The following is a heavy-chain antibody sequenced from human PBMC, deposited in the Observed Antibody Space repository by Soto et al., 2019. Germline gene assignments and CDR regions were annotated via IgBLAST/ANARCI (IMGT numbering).Heavy chain of an antibody. CDR2: INAGNGNT. CDR3: ARDASYDYVWGSYPYFDY. CDR1: GYTFTSYA. V-gene: IGHV1-3*01. D-gene: IGHD3-16*01. Sequence: ASVKVSCKASGYTFTSYAMHWVRQAPGQRLEWMGWINAGNGNTKYSQKFQGRVTITRDTSASTAYMELSSLRSEDTAVYYCARDASYDYVWGSYPYFDYWGQGTLVTVPS. J-gene: IGHJ4*02.